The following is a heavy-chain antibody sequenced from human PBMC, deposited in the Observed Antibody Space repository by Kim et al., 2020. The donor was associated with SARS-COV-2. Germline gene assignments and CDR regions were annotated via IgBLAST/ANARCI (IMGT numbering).Heavy chain of an antibody. Sequence: SETLSLTCTVSGGSISSYYWSWIRQPPGKGLEWIGYIYYSGSNNYNPTLKSRVTISVDTSKNQFSLKLSSVTAADTAVYYCAGGRDGYNYGWGQGTLVTVSS. CDR2: IYYSGSN. V-gene: IGHV4-59*08. CDR1: GGSISSYY. CDR3: AGGRDGYNYG. J-gene: IGHJ4*02. D-gene: IGHD5-12*01.